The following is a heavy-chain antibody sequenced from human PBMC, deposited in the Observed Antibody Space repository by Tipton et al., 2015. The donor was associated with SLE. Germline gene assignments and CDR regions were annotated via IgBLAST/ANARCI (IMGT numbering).Heavy chain of an antibody. J-gene: IGHJ3*02. D-gene: IGHD2-2*01. V-gene: IGHV4-39*07. CDR1: GGPISSSSYY. CDR2: IFYSGST. Sequence: TLSLTCTVSGGPISSSSYYWGWIRQPPGEGLEWIGTIFYSGSTYYNPSLKSLVTISVDTSKNQFSLKLSSVTAADTAVYYCAREGGYCSTTFCSRAFDIWGQGTMVTVSS. CDR3: AREGGYCSTTFCSRAFDI.